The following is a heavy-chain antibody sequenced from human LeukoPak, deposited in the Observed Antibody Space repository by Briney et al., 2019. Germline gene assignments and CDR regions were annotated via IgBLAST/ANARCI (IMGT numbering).Heavy chain of an antibody. CDR1: GGSISSYY. D-gene: IGHD2/OR15-2a*01. V-gene: IGHV4-59*01. J-gene: IGHJ6*03. CDR2: IYYSGST. Sequence: SETLSLTCTVSGGSISSYYWSWIRQPPGKGLEWIGYIYYSGSTNYNPSLKSRVTISVDTSKNQFSLKLSSVTAADTAVYYCARVGRIPYYYYMDVWGKGTTVTVSS. CDR3: ARVGRIPYYYYMDV.